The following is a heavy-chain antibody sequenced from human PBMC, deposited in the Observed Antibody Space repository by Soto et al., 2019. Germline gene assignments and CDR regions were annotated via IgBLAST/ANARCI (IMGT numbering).Heavy chain of an antibody. CDR3: AIVRFLEWSSGMDV. V-gene: IGHV5-10-1*01. CDR1: GYSFTRYL. J-gene: IGHJ6*02. D-gene: IGHD3-3*01. CDR2: IDPSDSYA. Sequence: GESLKLSCTGSGYSFTRYLISWVRQMPGKGLEWMGRIDPSDSYANYSPSFQGHVTISADKSISTAYLQWSSLKASDTAMYYCAIVRFLEWSSGMDVWGQGTTVTVSS.